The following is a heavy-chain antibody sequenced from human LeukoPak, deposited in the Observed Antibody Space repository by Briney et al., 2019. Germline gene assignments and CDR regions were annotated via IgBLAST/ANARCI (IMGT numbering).Heavy chain of an antibody. CDR3: ARGYCSSTSCYSLVH. Sequence: GASVKVSCKASGYTFTGYYMHWVRQAPGQGLEWMGWINPNSGGTNYAQKFQGRVTMTRDTSISTAYMELSRLRSDDTAVYYCARGYCSSTSCYSLVHRGQGTLVTVSS. CDR2: INPNSGGT. V-gene: IGHV1-2*02. D-gene: IGHD2-2*02. J-gene: IGHJ4*02. CDR1: GYTFTGYY.